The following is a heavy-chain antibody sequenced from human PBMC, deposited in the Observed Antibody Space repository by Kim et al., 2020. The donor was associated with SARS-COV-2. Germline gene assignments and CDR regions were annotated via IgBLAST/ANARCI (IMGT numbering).Heavy chain of an antibody. CDR2: ILPMVDIP. CDR1: GGTFSNYA. CDR3: ARGGQVVIDGRVSLTPYVH. D-gene: IGHD2-21*01. Sequence: SVKVSCKASGGTFSNYAVNWVRQAPGQGLEWMGRILPMVDIPNYARNFQGRLTTTADKSTSTAYMEFTGLTSADTAVYYCARGGQVVIDGRVSLTPYVHWAKGPLVTDSS. V-gene: IGHV1-69*04. J-gene: IGHJ4*02.